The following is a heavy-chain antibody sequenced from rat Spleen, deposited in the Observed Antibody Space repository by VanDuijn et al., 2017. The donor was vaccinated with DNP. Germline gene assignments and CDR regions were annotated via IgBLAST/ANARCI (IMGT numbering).Heavy chain of an antibody. J-gene: IGHJ2*01. CDR1: GYTFTSNY. CDR2: INTGSGGT. Sequence: QVQLQQSGAELAKPGSSVKISCKASGYTFTSNYISWIKQTTGQGLEYIGYINTGSGGTNYNEKFKGKATLTVDRSSSTAFMQLSSLTPDDSAVYYCARPRVTTVWGYFDFWGQGVMVTVSS. CDR3: ARPRVTTVWGYFDF. D-gene: IGHD1-1*01. V-gene: IGHV1-43*01.